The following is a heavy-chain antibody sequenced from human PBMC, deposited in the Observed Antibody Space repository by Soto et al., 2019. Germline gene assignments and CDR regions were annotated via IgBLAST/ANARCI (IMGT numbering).Heavy chain of an antibody. CDR3: ARDQAGGPRYFDWFIPDENYYYYGMDV. D-gene: IGHD3-9*01. Sequence: ASETLSLTCTVSGGSISSGDYYWSWIRQPPGKGLEWIGYIYYSGSTYYNPSLKSRVTISVDTSKNQFSLKLSSVTAADTAVYYCARDQAGGPRYFDWFIPDENYYYYGMDVWGQGTTVTVSS. J-gene: IGHJ6*02. CDR1: GGSISSGDYY. V-gene: IGHV4-30-4*01. CDR2: IYYSGST.